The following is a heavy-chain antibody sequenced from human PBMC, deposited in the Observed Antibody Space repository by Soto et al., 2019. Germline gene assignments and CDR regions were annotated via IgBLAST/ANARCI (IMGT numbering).Heavy chain of an antibody. Sequence: QVQLVQSGAEVKKPGSSVKVSCKASGGTFSSYAISWVRQAPGQGLEWMGGIIPIFGTANYAQKFQGRVTITADESTSTAYMELSSLRSEDTAVYYCARGEWLVLMGSPYDYYYGMDVWGQGTTVTVSS. CDR1: GGTFSSYA. CDR3: ARGEWLVLMGSPYDYYYGMDV. D-gene: IGHD6-19*01. CDR2: IIPIFGTA. V-gene: IGHV1-69*01. J-gene: IGHJ6*02.